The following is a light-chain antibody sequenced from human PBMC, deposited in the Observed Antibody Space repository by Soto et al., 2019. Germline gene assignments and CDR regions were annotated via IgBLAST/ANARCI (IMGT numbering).Light chain of an antibody. CDR1: QSVSNN. CDR2: GAS. Sequence: EIVMTQSPVTLSVSPGERATLSCRASQSVSNNLAWYQQKPGQAPRLLIYGASIRATGVPATFSGSGSGTEFTLSISSLQSEHLGVYYCQQDSSWPLTFGGGTKVDIK. CDR3: QQDSSWPLT. J-gene: IGKJ4*01. V-gene: IGKV3-15*01.